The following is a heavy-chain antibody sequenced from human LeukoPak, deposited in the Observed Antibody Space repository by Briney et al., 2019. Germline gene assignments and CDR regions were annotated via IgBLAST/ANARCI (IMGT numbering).Heavy chain of an antibody. CDR2: ISYDGSNK. CDR3: ARGPLWFGETYNWFDP. D-gene: IGHD3-10*01. CDR1: GFPFSSYA. V-gene: IGHV3-30*04. J-gene: IGHJ5*02. Sequence: GRSLRLSFAASGFPFSSYAMHWVRQAPGKGLEWVAVISYDGSNKYYANSVKGRFTISRDNSKNTLYLQMNSLRAEDTAVYYCARGPLWFGETYNWFDPWGQGTLVTVSS.